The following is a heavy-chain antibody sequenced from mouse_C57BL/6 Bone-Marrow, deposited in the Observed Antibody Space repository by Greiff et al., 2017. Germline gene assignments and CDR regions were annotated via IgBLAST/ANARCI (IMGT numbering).Heavy chain of an antibody. D-gene: IGHD2-4*01. Sequence: VQLQQSGPELVKPGASVKISCKASGYSFTDYNMHWVKQSNGKSLEWIGVINPNYGTTSYNQKFKGKATLTVDQSSSTPYMQLNSLTSEDSAVYDCARCYDYDYAMDYWGQGTSVTVSS. V-gene: IGHV1-39*01. J-gene: IGHJ4*01. CDR3: ARCYDYDYAMDY. CDR2: INPNYGTT. CDR1: GYSFTDYN.